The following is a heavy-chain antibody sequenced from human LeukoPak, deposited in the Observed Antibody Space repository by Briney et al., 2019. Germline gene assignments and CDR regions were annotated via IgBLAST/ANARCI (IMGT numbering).Heavy chain of an antibody. D-gene: IGHD2-21*02. Sequence: GGSLRLSCAASGFTFSNYGMHWVRLAPGKGLEWVAVISYDGSKEYYADSVKGRFTISRDNSKNTLYLQMSSLRAEDTAVYYCAEDRVSYCVGDCHILGYWGQGTLVTVSS. V-gene: IGHV3-30*18. J-gene: IGHJ4*02. CDR2: ISYDGSKE. CDR1: GFTFSNYG. CDR3: AEDRVSYCVGDCHILGY.